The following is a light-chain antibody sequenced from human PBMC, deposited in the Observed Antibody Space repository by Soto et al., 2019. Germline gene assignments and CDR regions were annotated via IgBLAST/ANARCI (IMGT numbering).Light chain of an antibody. Sequence: EVVMTQSPATLSVSPGERATLSCRASQSVRSNLAWYQQKPGQPPRLLIYAASTRVTTIPARFSGSGSGTEFTLTISSLQPEDFATYYCQQTYRTPLTFGGGTKV. CDR1: QSVRSN. CDR3: QQTYRTPLT. V-gene: IGKV3-15*01. J-gene: IGKJ4*01. CDR2: AAS.